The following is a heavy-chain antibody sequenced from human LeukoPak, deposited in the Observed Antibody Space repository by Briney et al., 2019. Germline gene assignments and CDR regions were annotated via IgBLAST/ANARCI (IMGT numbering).Heavy chain of an antibody. V-gene: IGHV4-4*07. CDR1: GGSISSYY. J-gene: IGHJ5*02. Sequence: PSETLSLTCTVSGGSISSYYWSWIRQPAGKGLEWIGRIYTSGSTNYNPSLKSRVTMSVDTSKNQFSLKLSSVTAADTAVYYCARVDGSHPLTYSSGWYLIDPWGQGTLVTVSS. D-gene: IGHD6-19*01. CDR2: IYTSGST. CDR3: ARVDGSHPLTYSSGWYLIDP.